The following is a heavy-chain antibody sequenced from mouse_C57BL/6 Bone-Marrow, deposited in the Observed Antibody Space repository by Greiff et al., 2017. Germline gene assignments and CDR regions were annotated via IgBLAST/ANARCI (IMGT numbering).Heavy chain of an antibody. CDR1: GYTFTSYW. CDR2: IYPGNSDT. Sequence: VQLQQSGTVLARPGASVKMSCKTSGYTFTSYWMHWVKQRPGQGLEWIGAIYPGNSDTRYNQKFKGKAKLTAVTSASTAYMELSSLTNEDAAVYYCTLIYYDYEGVADWGQGTLGTVSA. V-gene: IGHV1-5*01. D-gene: IGHD2-4*01. J-gene: IGHJ3*01. CDR3: TLIYYDYEGVAD.